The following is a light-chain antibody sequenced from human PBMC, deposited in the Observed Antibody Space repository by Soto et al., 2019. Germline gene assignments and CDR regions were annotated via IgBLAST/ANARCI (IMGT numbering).Light chain of an antibody. Sequence: EIVLTQSPGTLSLSPGDRATLSCRTSQSVSSSYLAWYQQKPGQAPRLLIYGASRRATGIPDRFSGSGSGTDFTLTISRLEPEDFAVYYCQQYNSWPWTFGQGTRVEIK. J-gene: IGKJ1*01. CDR3: QQYNSWPWT. CDR2: GAS. V-gene: IGKV3-20*01. CDR1: QSVSSSY.